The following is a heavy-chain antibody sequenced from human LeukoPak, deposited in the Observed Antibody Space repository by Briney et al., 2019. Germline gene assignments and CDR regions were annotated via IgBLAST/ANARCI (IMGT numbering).Heavy chain of an antibody. Sequence: GGSLRLSCAVSGFTFSSYAMAWVRQAPGKGLESVSGISGSGGSTYYADSLKGRFIISRDNSNNTVFLQMNSLRAEDTAIYYCAKGTGVGGDDAFDFWGQGTMVTVSS. J-gene: IGHJ3*01. CDR1: GFTFSSYA. V-gene: IGHV3-23*01. CDR2: ISGSGGST. CDR3: AKGTGVGGDDAFDF. D-gene: IGHD3-3*01.